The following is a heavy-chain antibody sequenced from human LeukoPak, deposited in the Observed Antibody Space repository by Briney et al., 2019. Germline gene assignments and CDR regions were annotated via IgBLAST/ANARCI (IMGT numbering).Heavy chain of an antibody. Sequence: SETLSLTCAVYGGSFSGYYWSWIRQPPGKGLEWIGYIYYSGSTNYNPSLKSRVTISVDTSKNQFSLKLSSVTAADTAVYYCARSRLENDILTGYAFDYWGQGTLVTVSS. J-gene: IGHJ4*02. CDR3: ARSRLENDILTGYAFDY. V-gene: IGHV4-59*08. CDR2: IYYSGST. D-gene: IGHD3-9*01. CDR1: GGSFSGYY.